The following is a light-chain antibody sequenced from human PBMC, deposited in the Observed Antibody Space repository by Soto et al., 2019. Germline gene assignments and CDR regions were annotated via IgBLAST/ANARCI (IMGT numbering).Light chain of an antibody. CDR3: QQYKNWPHFT. V-gene: IGKV3-15*01. CDR2: GAS. Sequence: EIVMTQSPATLSVSPGERATLSCRASQSVSTKLAWYRQKPGQAPRLLIYGASTRATGIPARFSGSGSGTEFTLTINSLHSEDFAVSYCQQYKNWPHFTFGPGTTVDIK. CDR1: QSVSTK. J-gene: IGKJ3*01.